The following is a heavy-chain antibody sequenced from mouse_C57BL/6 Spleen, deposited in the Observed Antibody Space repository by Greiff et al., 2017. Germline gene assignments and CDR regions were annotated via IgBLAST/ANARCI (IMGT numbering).Heavy chain of an antibody. J-gene: IGHJ4*01. CDR3: ASLTGTDYAMDY. Sequence: QVQLQQSGAELARPGASVKLSCKASGYTFTSYGISWVKQRTGQGLEWIGALYPRSGNTYYNEQFKGQATLTADKSSSTACMELRSLTSEDSAVYFCASLTGTDYAMDYWGQGTSVTGSS. CDR2: LYPRSGNT. V-gene: IGHV1-81*01. CDR1: GYTFTSYG. D-gene: IGHD4-1*01.